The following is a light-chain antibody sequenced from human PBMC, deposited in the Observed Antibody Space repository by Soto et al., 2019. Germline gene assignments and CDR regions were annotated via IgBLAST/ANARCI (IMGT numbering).Light chain of an antibody. Sequence: EIVLTQSPGTLSLSPGERATLSCRASQSVSSTSLAWYQQRPGQPPNLLIFGASHRAPDIPDRFSGSGSGTDFTLTISRLEPEDFAVYYCQQYGSSIQTFGQGTKVDIK. V-gene: IGKV3-20*01. CDR3: QQYGSSIQT. CDR1: QSVSSTS. CDR2: GAS. J-gene: IGKJ1*01.